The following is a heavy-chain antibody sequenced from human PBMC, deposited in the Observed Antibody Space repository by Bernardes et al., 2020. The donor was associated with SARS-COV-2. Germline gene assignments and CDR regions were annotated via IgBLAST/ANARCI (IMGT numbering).Heavy chain of an antibody. CDR3: ATGTEYRLADFWSDAFDP. D-gene: IGHD3-16*01. CDR1: GYPFTSSD. V-gene: IGHV1-8*01. J-gene: IGHJ3*01. Sequence: ASVKVSCKASGYPFTSSDINWVRQASGKGLEWMGWMNPKSGNTSHAQKFQGRVTMTRDTSTSTAYMELSSLTSEDTAVYYCATGTEYRLADFWSDAFDPWGQGTMVTVSS. CDR2: MNPKSGNT.